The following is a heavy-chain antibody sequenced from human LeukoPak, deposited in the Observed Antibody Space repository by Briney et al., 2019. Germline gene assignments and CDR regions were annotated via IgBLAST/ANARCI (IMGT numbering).Heavy chain of an antibody. D-gene: IGHD3-22*01. CDR1: GFTFGDYA. V-gene: IGHV3-49*04. CDR2: IRNAPYGGTT. Sequence: GGSLTLSCTASGFTFGDYAMRWVRQAPGKGLEWVGFIRNAPYGGTTEYAASVKGRFTISRDDSKGIAYLQMNSLKTEDTAVYYCTRLSLDSSGYYYPDYWGQGTLVTVSS. J-gene: IGHJ4*02. CDR3: TRLSLDSSGYYYPDY.